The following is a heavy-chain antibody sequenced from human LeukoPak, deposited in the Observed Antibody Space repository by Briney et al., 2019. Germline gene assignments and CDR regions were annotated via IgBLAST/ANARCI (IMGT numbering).Heavy chain of an antibody. CDR3: TKADLGYCSGDSCYYAFDY. CDR2: ISGSGGST. J-gene: IGHJ4*02. V-gene: IGHV3-23*01. Sequence: GGSLRLSCAASGFTFSSYAMSWVRQAPGKGLEWVSAISGSGGSTYYADSVKGRFTISRDNSKNTLYLQMNSLRAEDTAVYYCTKADLGYCSGDSCYYAFDYWGQGTLVTVSS. D-gene: IGHD2-15*01. CDR1: GFTFSSYA.